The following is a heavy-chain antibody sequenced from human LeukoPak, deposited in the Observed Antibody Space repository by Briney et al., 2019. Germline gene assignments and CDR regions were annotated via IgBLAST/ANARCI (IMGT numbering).Heavy chain of an antibody. D-gene: IGHD4-23*01. CDR2: IYYSGTT. V-gene: IGHV4-31*03. CDR3: ARDRFDYGGRKAFDI. Sequence: PSETLSLTCTVSVGSLSSGGYFWSWIRQHPGKGLEWIVYIYYSGTTYYNPSLKSRDTISVDTSKNQFSLKLCSVTAAGTAMYYCARDRFDYGGRKAFDIWGQGRMVTVSS. CDR1: VGSLSSGGYF. J-gene: IGHJ3*02.